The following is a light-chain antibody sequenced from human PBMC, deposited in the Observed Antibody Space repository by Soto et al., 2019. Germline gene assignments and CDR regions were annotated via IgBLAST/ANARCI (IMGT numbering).Light chain of an antibody. Sequence: DIVMTQSPDSLAVSLGERATINCKSSQSVLYTSNNKNYLAWYQQKPGQPPKLLIYWASTRESGVPDRFSGSGSGTDFTLTISSLQAEDVAVYYCQQHYDTPTFGQGTKVEIK. CDR2: WAS. CDR3: QQHYDTPT. J-gene: IGKJ1*01. V-gene: IGKV4-1*01. CDR1: QSVLYTSNNKNY.